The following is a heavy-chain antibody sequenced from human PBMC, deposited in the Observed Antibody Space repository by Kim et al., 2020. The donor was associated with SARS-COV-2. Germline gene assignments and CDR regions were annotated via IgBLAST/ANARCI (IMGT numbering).Heavy chain of an antibody. V-gene: IGHV4-59*01. D-gene: IGHD1-26*01. CDR3: ASLNSGSYWFDY. Sequence: NYNPAHKGRVTISVDTATNQFSLEMSYVAAADTAVYYCASLNSGSYWFDYWGQGTLVTVSS. J-gene: IGHJ4*02.